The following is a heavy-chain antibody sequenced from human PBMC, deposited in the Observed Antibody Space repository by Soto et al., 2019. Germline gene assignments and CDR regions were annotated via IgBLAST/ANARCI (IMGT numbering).Heavy chain of an antibody. J-gene: IGHJ5*02. CDR3: ARVLRQQLVPNWFDP. D-gene: IGHD6-13*01. Sequence: SETLALTCNVSGGSISSYYWSWIRQPPGKGLEWIGHIYYSASTNYKPSLKSRLTISLDTSKNQFSLKLSSVTAADTAVYYCARVLRQQLVPNWFDPWGQGTLVTVS. V-gene: IGHV4-59*01. CDR2: IYYSAST. CDR1: GGSISSYY.